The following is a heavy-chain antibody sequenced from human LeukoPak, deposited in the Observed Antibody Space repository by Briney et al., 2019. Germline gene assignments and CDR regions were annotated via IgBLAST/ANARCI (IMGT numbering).Heavy chain of an antibody. CDR3: ARGLGYCSSTSCYSSGWFDP. D-gene: IGHD2-2*01. J-gene: IGHJ5*02. CDR2: ISYDGSNK. CDR1: GFTFSSYA. Sequence: GRSLRLSCAASGFTFSSYAMSWVRQAPGKGLESVAVISYDGSNKYYADSVKGRFTISRDNSKNTLYLQMNSLRAEDTAVYYCARGLGYCSSTSCYSSGWFDPWGQGTLVTVSS. V-gene: IGHV3-30*04.